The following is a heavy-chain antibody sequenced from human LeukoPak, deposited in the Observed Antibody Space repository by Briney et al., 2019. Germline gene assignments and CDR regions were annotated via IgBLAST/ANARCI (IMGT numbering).Heavy chain of an antibody. CDR1: GFTFSSYG. D-gene: IGHD3-10*01. J-gene: IGHJ3*02. V-gene: IGHV3-53*01. Sequence: PGGSLRLSCAASGFTFSSYGMSWVRQAPGKGLEWVSVTYSGGSTYYADSVKGRFTISRDNSKNTLYLQMNSLRAEDTAVYYCAQNYGSGIRWAFDIWGQGTMVTVSS. CDR2: TYSGGST. CDR3: AQNYGSGIRWAFDI.